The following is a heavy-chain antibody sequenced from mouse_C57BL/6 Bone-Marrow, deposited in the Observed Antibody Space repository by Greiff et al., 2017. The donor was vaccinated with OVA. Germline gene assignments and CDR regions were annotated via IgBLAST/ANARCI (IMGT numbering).Heavy chain of an antibody. V-gene: IGHV5-4*01. CDR3: ARAYYSNYDWYFDV. D-gene: IGHD2-5*01. CDR1: GFTFSSYA. Sequence: EVQRVESGGGLVKPGGSLKLSCAASGFTFSSYAMSWVRQTPEKRLEWVATISDGGSYTYYPDNVKGRFTISRDNAKNNLYLQMSHLKSEDTAMYYCARAYYSNYDWYFDVWGTGTTVTVSS. CDR2: ISDGGSYT. J-gene: IGHJ1*03.